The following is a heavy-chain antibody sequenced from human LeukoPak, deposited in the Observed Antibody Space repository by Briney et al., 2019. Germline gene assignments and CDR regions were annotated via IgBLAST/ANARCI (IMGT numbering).Heavy chain of an antibody. CDR2: ISDSGGST. J-gene: IGHJ6*02. CDR3: GRYYVMDV. Sequence: QPGGSLRLSCAASGFTFSTYVMNWVRQAPGKGLEWVSTISDSGGSTYYADSVKGRFTISRDNSKSTLYLQMNGLRAEDTAVYYCGRYYVMDVWGQGTSVTVSS. V-gene: IGHV3-23*01. CDR1: GFTFSTYV.